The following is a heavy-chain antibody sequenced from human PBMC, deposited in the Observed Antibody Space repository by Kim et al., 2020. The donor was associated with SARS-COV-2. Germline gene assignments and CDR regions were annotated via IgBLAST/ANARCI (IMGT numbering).Heavy chain of an antibody. CDR2: ISGSGGST. J-gene: IGHJ4*02. CDR3: AKLDIVVVVAATGPDY. D-gene: IGHD2-15*01. Sequence: GGSLRLSCAASGFTFSSYAMSWVRQAPGKGLEWVSAISGSGGSTYYADSVKGRFTISRDNSKNTLYLQMNSLRAEDTAVYYCAKLDIVVVVAATGPDYWGQGTLVTVSS. V-gene: IGHV3-23*01. CDR1: GFTFSSYA.